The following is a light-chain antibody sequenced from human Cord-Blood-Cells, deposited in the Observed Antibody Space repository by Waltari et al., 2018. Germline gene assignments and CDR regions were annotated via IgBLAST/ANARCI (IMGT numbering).Light chain of an antibody. V-gene: IGKV1-12*01. CDR3: QKANSFTT. J-gene: IGKJ1*01. CDR2: AAS. CDR1: QGISSW. Sequence: DIRMTQSPSAVSASVGARVTITCRASQGISSWLALYQQKPGIDRTLLIYAASSVQSVVQSRFSGSGSGTDFTLTISSLQPEDFATYDCQKANSFTTFGQGTKVEIK.